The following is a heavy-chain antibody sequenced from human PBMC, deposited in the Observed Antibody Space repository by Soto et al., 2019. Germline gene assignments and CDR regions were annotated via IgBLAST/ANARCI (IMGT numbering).Heavy chain of an antibody. CDR1: GGSIRRSNYY. CDR2: IYYSGTA. V-gene: IGHV4-39*01. Sequence: SETLSLTCSVSGGSIRRSNYYWVWIRQPPGKGLEWIGSIYYSGTAFYNPSLKNRVTISVDTSKNQFSLKLSSVTAADTAVYFCAQYSSSWDFDYWSQGTLVTVSS. CDR3: AQYSSSWDFDY. J-gene: IGHJ4*02. D-gene: IGHD6-13*01.